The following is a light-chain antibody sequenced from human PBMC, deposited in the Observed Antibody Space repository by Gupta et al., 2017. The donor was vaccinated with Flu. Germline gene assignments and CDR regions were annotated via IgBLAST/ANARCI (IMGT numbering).Light chain of an antibody. J-gene: IGLJ1*01. CDR1: TNDVGGSNR. V-gene: IGLV2-11*01. CDR2: DVT. Sequence: QSAPTQPRPVSGSPGQSVTISCTGSTNDVGGSNRVSWYQQRPGKAHNLILSDVTERPSGVPDRFSGSKSGNTASLTISGLQADDEADYYCSAHAGRVTWVCGTGTTVTVL. CDR3: SAHAGRVTWV.